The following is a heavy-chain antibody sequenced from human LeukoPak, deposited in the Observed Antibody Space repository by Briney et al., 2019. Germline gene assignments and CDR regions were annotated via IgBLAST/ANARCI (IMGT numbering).Heavy chain of an antibody. CDR3: ARRVVVAATPPFRYYYYGMDV. J-gene: IGHJ6*02. CDR2: INHSGST. D-gene: IGHD2-15*01. CDR1: GGSFSGYY. Sequence: SETLSLTCAVYGGSFSGYYWSWIRQPPGKGLEWIGEINHSGSTNYNPSLKSRVTISVDTSKNQFSLKLSSVTAADTAVYYCARRVVVAATPPFRYYYYGMDVWGQGTTVTVSS. V-gene: IGHV4-34*01.